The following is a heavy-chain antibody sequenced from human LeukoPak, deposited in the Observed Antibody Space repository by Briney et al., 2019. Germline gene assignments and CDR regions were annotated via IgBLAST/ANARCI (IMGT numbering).Heavy chain of an antibody. CDR1: GFTFSSYA. CDR3: ARDLGRDSSWYVYDY. J-gene: IGHJ4*02. CDR2: ISYDGSNK. V-gene: IGHV3-30-3*01. D-gene: IGHD6-13*01. Sequence: GGSLRLSCAASGFTFSSYAMHWVRQAPGKGLEWVALISYDGSNKYYADSVKGRFTISRDNSKNTLYLQMNSLRTEDTAVYYCARDLGRDSSWYVYDYWGQGTLVTVSS.